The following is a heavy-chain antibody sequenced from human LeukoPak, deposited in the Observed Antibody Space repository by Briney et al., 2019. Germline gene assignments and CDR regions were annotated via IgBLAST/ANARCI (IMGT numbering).Heavy chain of an antibody. J-gene: IGHJ4*02. CDR3: AKGAYDFWSGYLGCSGGSCYGVYFDY. CDR1: GDTYANHY. V-gene: IGHV1-2*02. CDR2: INPKSGDT. Sequence: ASVKVSCKASGDTYANHYIHWVRQAPGQGLEWMGWINPKSGDTNYAQKFRGRVTMTRDTSISTAYMELSRLRSDDTAVYYCAKGAYDFWSGYLGCSGGSCYGVYFDYWGQGTLVTVSS. D-gene: IGHD3-3*01.